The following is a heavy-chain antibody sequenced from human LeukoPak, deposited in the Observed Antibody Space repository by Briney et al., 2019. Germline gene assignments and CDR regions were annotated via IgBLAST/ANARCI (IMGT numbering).Heavy chain of an antibody. Sequence: VASVKVSCKASGGTFSSYAISWVRQAPGQGLEWMGGIIPIFGTANYAQKFQGRVTITADESTSTAYMELSSLRSEDTAVYYCARGDYYYGSGSYYNPHYWGQGTLVTVSS. V-gene: IGHV1-69*13. CDR3: ARGDYYYGSGSYYNPHY. J-gene: IGHJ4*02. CDR2: IIPIFGTA. D-gene: IGHD3-10*01. CDR1: GGTFSSYA.